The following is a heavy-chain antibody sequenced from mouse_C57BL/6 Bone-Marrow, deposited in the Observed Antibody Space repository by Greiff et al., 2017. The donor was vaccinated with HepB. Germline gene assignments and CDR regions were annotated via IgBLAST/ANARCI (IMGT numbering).Heavy chain of an antibody. CDR1: GYTFTSYW. V-gene: IGHV1-55*01. J-gene: IGHJ1*03. CDR2: IYPGSGST. D-gene: IGHD2-10*02. Sequence: QVQLQQPGAELVKPGASVKMSCKASGYTFTSYWITWVKQRPGQGLEWIGDIYPGSGSTNYNEKFKSKATLTVDTSSSTAYMQLSSLTSEDSAVYYCARWGYGNYVPWYFDVWGTGTTVTVSS. CDR3: ARWGYGNYVPWYFDV.